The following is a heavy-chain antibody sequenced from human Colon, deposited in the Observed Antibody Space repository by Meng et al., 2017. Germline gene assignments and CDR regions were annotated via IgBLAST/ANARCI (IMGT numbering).Heavy chain of an antibody. CDR3: ARERLSSGWYGGRWFDP. CDR1: GGSFSGYY. CDR2: INHSGST. J-gene: IGHJ5*02. D-gene: IGHD6-19*01. Sequence: QVQLQKWGAGVLKPSETLSRTCSVYGGSFSGYYWSWIRQPPGKGLEWIGEINHSGSTNYNPSLKSRVTISVDTSKNQFSLKLSSVTAADTAVYYCARERLSSGWYGGRWFDPWGQGTLVTVSS. V-gene: IGHV4-34*01.